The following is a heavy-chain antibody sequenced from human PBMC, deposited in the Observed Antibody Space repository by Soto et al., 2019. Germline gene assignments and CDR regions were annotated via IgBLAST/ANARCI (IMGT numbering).Heavy chain of an antibody. CDR3: VRVTGAERH. V-gene: IGHV3-53*01. Sequence: GGSLRLSCVVSGFIVSRSHMMWVRQAPGKGLEGVSVIYNHGQINYVDPVKGRFTIARDNSKNTIYLQMNSLKVEDTAVYYCVRVTGAERHWGQGALVTVSS. D-gene: IGHD7-27*01. J-gene: IGHJ4*02. CDR1: GFIVSRSH. CDR2: IYNHGQI.